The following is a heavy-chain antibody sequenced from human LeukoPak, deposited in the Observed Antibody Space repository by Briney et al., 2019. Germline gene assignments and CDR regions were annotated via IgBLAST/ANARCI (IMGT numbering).Heavy chain of an antibody. J-gene: IGHJ5*02. D-gene: IGHD1-7*01. CDR1: GGSISSYY. CDR2: IYYSGST. V-gene: IGHV4-59*12. Sequence: SETLSLTCTVSGGSISSYYWSWIRQPPGKGLEWIGYIYYSGSTNYNPSLKSRITISVDTSKNQFSLKLSSVTAADTAVYYCARPGYGKLELRSWFDPWGQGTLVTVSS. CDR3: ARPGYGKLELRSWFDP.